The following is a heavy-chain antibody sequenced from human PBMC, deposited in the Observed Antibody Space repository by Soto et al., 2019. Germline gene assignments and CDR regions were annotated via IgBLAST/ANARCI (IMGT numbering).Heavy chain of an antibody. CDR3: ARDQSGAADI. J-gene: IGHJ3*02. Sequence: QVQLQESGPGLVEPSETLSLTCTVSGDSITTYYWSCIRQSAEKGLEWLGRISAKGTTNYIPSLKTRIALPIDTSKNQCALNLKFVTAADTAVYFCARDQSGAADIWGQGPLVTVS. CDR2: ISAKGTT. V-gene: IGHV4-4*07. CDR1: GDSITTYY. D-gene: IGHD7-27*01.